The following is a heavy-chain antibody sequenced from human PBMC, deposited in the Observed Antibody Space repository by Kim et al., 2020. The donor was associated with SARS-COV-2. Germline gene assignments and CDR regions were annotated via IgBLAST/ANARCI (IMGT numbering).Heavy chain of an antibody. CDR1: GFTFSGSA. D-gene: IGHD2-15*01. CDR2: IRSKPNSYAT. J-gene: IGHJ6*02. CDR3: SLSGGYCSGGSCSSVNLYGMDV. V-gene: IGHV3-73*01. Sequence: GVSLRLSCAASGFTFSGSALHWVRQASGKGLEWVGRIRSKPNSYATSYAASVEGRFTISRDDSENTAYLQINSLKTEDTAVYYCSLSGGYCSGGSCSSVNLYGMDVWGQGTAVTVSS.